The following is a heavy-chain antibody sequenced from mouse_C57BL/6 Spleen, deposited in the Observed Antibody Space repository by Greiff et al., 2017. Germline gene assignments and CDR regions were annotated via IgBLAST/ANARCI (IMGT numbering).Heavy chain of an antibody. CDR3: ARSTDY. CDR2: IYPRSGNT. Sequence: QVQLKESGAELARPGASVKLSCTASGYTFTSYGISWVKQRTGQGLEWIGEIYPRSGNTYYNEKFKGKATLTADKSSSTAYMELRSLTSEDSAVYFCARSTDYWGQGTTLTVSS. V-gene: IGHV1-81*01. J-gene: IGHJ2*01. CDR1: GYTFTSYG.